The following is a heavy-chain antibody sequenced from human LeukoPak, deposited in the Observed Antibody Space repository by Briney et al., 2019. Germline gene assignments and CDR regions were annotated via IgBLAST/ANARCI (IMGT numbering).Heavy chain of an antibody. CDR1: GFTFSSYS. D-gene: IGHD2-15*01. CDR3: ARDIGDVVVVAATFDY. CDR2: ISSSSSYI. J-gene: IGHJ4*02. Sequence: TGGSLRLSCAASGFTFSSYSMSWVRQAPGKGLEWVSSISSSSSYIYYADSVKGRFTISRDNAKNSLYLQMNSLRAEDTAVYYCARDIGDVVVVAATFDYWGQGTLVTVSS. V-gene: IGHV3-21*01.